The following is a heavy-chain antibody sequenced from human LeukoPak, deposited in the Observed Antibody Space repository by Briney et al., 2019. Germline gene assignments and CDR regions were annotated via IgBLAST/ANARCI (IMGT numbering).Heavy chain of an antibody. J-gene: IGHJ4*02. Sequence: KPSETLSLTCAVYGGSFSGYYWSWIRQPPGKGLEWIGEINHSGSTNYNPSLKSRVTISIDTSKNQFSLKLSSVTAADTAVYYCARGLWFGDENPPYFDYWGQGTLVTVSS. D-gene: IGHD3-10*01. CDR3: ARGLWFGDENPPYFDY. CDR1: GGSFSGYY. CDR2: INHSGST. V-gene: IGHV4-34*01.